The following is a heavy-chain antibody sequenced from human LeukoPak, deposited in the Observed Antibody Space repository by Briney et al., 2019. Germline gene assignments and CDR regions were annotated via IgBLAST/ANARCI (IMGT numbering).Heavy chain of an antibody. CDR1: GGSISSGGYS. J-gene: IGHJ4*02. D-gene: IGHD6-13*01. CDR2: IYHGGST. V-gene: IGHV4-30-2*01. CDR3: ARVISSWYFDY. Sequence: SETLSLTCAVSGGSISSGGYSWSWIRQPPGKGLEWIGYIYHGGSTYYNPSLKSRVTISVDRSKNQFSLKLSSVAAADTAVYYCARVISSWYFDYWGQGTLVTVSS.